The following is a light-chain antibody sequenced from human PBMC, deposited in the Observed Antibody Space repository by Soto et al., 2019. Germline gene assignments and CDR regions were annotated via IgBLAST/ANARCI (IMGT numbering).Light chain of an antibody. Sequence: HSVLTQPPSASGTPGQRVTISCSGSSSNIGSNYVYWYQQLPGTTPKLLIYRNNQRPSGVPDRFSGSKSGTSASLAISGLRSEDEDDYYCAAWDASLSGVVFGGGTKLTVL. CDR3: AAWDASLSGVV. V-gene: IGLV1-47*01. CDR1: SSNIGSNY. J-gene: IGLJ2*01. CDR2: RNN.